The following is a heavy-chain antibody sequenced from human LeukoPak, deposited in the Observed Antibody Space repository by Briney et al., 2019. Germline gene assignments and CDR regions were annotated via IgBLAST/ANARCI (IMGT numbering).Heavy chain of an antibody. CDR3: ARDQDVAAAGTWGSIDY. Sequence: GGSLRLSCAASGFTLSSYSMNWVRQAPGKGLEWVAVISYDATNKYYRDSAKGRFTISRDNSKNTLYLQMNSLRVEDTAVYYCARDQDVAAAGTWGSIDYWGQGTLVTVSS. D-gene: IGHD6-13*01. CDR1: GFTLSSYS. CDR2: ISYDATNK. V-gene: IGHV3-30*03. J-gene: IGHJ4*02.